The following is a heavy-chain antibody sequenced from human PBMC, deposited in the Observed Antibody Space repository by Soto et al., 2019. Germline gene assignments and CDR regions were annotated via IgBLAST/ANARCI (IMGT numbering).Heavy chain of an antibody. CDR2: MYNTGST. D-gene: IGHD2-21*02. J-gene: IGHJ6*02. CDR3: ARDLWGYCGTDCYPLDV. V-gene: IGHV4-59*01. Sequence: SPALCLTSTVSGGCISGSYCSWSGRPRGKGLEWIGYMYNTGSTVYNPSFKSRVTISVDTSKNQFSLKLNSVTAADTAVYYCARDLWGYCGTDCYPLDVWGQGTTVTVS. CDR1: GGCISGSY.